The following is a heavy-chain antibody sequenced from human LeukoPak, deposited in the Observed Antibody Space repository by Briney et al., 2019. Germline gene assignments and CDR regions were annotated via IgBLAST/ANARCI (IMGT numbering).Heavy chain of an antibody. J-gene: IGHJ4*02. D-gene: IGHD6-6*01. Sequence: SETLSLTCTVSGGSISSSSYSWGWIRQPPGKGLEWIGSIYYSGSTYYNPSLKSRVTISVDTSKNQFSLKLSSVTAADTAVYYCARTEYSSSSEVYWGQGTLVTVSS. CDR3: ARTEYSSSSEVY. V-gene: IGHV4-39*01. CDR1: GGSISSSSYS. CDR2: IYYSGST.